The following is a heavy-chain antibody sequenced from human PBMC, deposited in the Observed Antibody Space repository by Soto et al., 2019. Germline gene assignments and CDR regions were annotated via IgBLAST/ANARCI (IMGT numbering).Heavy chain of an antibody. J-gene: IGHJ6*02. Sequence: ASVKVSCKASGYTFTGYYMHWVRQAPGQGHEWMGWINPNRGGTNYAQKFQGWVTMTRDTSISTVYMELSRLTSDDTAVYYCARVGGITMVRGPSTSYYYGMDVWG. CDR1: GYTFTGYY. CDR3: ARVGGITMVRGPSTSYYYGMDV. D-gene: IGHD3-10*01. CDR2: INPNRGGT. V-gene: IGHV1-2*04.